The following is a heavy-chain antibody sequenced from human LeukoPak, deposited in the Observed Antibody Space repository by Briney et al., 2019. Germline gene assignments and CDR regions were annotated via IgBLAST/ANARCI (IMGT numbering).Heavy chain of an antibody. CDR3: ARGSSGFDY. Sequence: PSETLSLTCAVYGGSFSGYYWSWIRQPPGKGLEWIGEINHSGSTNYNPSLKSRVTISVDTSKNQFSLKLSSVTAADTAVYYCARGSSGFDYWGQGTLVTVSS. D-gene: IGHD6-19*01. J-gene: IGHJ4*02. V-gene: IGHV4-34*01. CDR1: GGSFSGYY. CDR2: INHSGST.